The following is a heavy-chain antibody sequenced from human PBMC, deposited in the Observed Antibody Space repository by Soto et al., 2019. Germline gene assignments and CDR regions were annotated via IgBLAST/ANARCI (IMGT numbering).Heavy chain of an antibody. D-gene: IGHD2-21*02. V-gene: IGHV4-31*03. Sequence: QVQLQESGPGLVKPSHTLSLTCTVSGGSISSGGYYWSWIRQHPGKGLEWIVYIYYSVSTYYNPSLTSGVTIPVDTSKNQFSVKLSSVAAAVTAVYYCASGYCGGYCHSGGASAYWGQGTLVTVFS. CDR1: GGSISSGGYY. J-gene: IGHJ4*02. CDR3: ASGYCGGYCHSGGASAY. CDR2: IYYSVST.